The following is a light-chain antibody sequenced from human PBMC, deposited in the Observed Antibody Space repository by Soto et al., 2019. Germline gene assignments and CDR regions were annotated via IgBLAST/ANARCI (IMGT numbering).Light chain of an antibody. V-gene: IGKV1-5*03. J-gene: IGKJ4*01. CDR2: KAS. CDR3: QQYNRYSLT. Sequence: DIQMTQSPSTLSASVGDRVTITCRASQSVSTWLAWYQQKPGRAPKPLIYKASTLESGVPSRFSGSGSGTEFTLTLSSLQLDDSATYYCQQYNRYSLTFGGGTKVEIK. CDR1: QSVSTW.